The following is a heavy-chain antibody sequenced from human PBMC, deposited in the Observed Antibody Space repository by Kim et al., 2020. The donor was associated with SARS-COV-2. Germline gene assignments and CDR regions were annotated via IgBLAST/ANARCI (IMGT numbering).Heavy chain of an antibody. CDR3: ARGDSSWGYYYYGMDV. D-gene: IGHD6-13*01. Sequence: SETLSLTCAVYGGSFSGYYWSWIRQPPGKGLEWIGEINHSGSTNYNPSLKSRVTISVDTSKNQFSLKLSSVTAADTAVYYCARGDSSWGYYYYGMDVWGQGTTVTVSS. V-gene: IGHV4-34*01. J-gene: IGHJ6*02. CDR2: INHSGST. CDR1: GGSFSGYY.